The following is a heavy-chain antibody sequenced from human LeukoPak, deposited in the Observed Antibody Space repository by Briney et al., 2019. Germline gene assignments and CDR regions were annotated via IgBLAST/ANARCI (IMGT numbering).Heavy chain of an antibody. V-gene: IGHV3-30*18. CDR3: AKDPRIEAAAPDY. D-gene: IGHD6-13*01. CDR1: GFTFSSYG. CDR2: ISYDGSNK. Sequence: GRSLRLTCAASGFTFSSYGMHWVSQAPGKGLEWVAVISYDGSNKFYGDSVKGRFTISRDNSKNTLYLQMNSLRAEDTAVYYCAKDPRIEAAAPDYWGQGILVTVSS. J-gene: IGHJ4*02.